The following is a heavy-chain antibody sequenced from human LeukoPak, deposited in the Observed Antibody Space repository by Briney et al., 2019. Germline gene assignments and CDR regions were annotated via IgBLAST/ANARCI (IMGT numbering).Heavy chain of an antibody. CDR2: ISAYNGNT. Sequence: GASVMVSCKASGGTFSSYAISWVRQAPGQGLEWMGWISAYNGNTNYAQKLQGRVTMTTDTSTSTAYMELRSLRSDDTAVYYCARAGIWNYDFDYWGQGTLVTVSS. CDR3: ARAGIWNYDFDY. CDR1: GGTFSSYA. V-gene: IGHV1-18*01. D-gene: IGHD1-7*01. J-gene: IGHJ4*02.